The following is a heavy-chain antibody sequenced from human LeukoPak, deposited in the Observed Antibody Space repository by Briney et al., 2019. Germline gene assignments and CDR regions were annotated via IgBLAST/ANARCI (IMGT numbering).Heavy chain of an antibody. J-gene: IGHJ6*03. Sequence: SETLSLTCTVSGGSISSGSYYGSWIRQPAGKGLEWIGRIYTSGSTNYNPSLKSRVTISVDTSKNQFSLKLSSVTAADTAVYYCARDGVVPAAIRYYYYYYYMDVWGKGTTVTVSS. CDR2: IYTSGST. V-gene: IGHV4-61*02. CDR3: ARDGVVPAAIRYYYYYYYMDV. D-gene: IGHD2-2*01. CDR1: GGSISSGSYY.